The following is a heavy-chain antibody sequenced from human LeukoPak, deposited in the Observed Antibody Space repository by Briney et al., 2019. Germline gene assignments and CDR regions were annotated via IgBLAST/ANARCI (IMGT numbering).Heavy chain of an antibody. CDR2: INHSGST. D-gene: IGHD6-13*01. J-gene: IGHJ4*02. Sequence: SETLSLTCAVYGGSFSGYYWSWIRQPPGKGLELIGEINHSGSTNYNPSLNSRVTISVDTSKNQFSLKLSSVTAADTAVYYCARESVSYSSSWYFDYWGQGTLVTVSS. CDR1: GGSFSGYY. V-gene: IGHV4-34*01. CDR3: ARESVSYSSSWYFDY.